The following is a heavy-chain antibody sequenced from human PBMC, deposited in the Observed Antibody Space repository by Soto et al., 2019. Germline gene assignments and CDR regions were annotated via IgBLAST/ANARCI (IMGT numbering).Heavy chain of an antibody. CDR2: IIPIFGTA. J-gene: IGHJ1*01. V-gene: IGHV1-69*13. CDR3: ASPIAVAGTGHFQH. D-gene: IGHD6-19*01. Sequence: GASVKVSCKASGGTFSSYAISWVRQAPGQGLEWMGGIIPIFGTANYAQKFQGRVTITADESTSTAYMELSSLRSEDTAVYYCASPIAVAGTGHFQHWGQGTLVTVYS. CDR1: GGTFSSYA.